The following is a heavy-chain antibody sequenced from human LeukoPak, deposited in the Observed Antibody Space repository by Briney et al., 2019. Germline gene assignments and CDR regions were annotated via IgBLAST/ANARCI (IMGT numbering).Heavy chain of an antibody. J-gene: IGHJ5*02. Sequence: ASVKVSCKASGYTFTSYDINWVRQATGQGLEWMGWMNLNSGNTGYAQKFQGRVSMTWNTSISTAYMELSSLKSEDTAVYYCAKIGAAARRTPNPRWFDPWGQGTLVTVSS. CDR3: AKIGAAARRTPNPRWFDP. V-gene: IGHV1-8*01. D-gene: IGHD6-6*01. CDR2: MNLNSGNT. CDR1: GYTFTSYD.